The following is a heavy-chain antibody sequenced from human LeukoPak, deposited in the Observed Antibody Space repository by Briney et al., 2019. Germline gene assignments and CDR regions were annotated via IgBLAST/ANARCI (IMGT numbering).Heavy chain of an antibody. CDR3: ARVHYDILTGSSHLDY. J-gene: IGHJ4*02. CDR1: GGSFSGYY. D-gene: IGHD3-9*01. Sequence: SETLSLTCAVYGGSFSGYYWSWIRQPPGKGLEWIGEINHSGSTNYNPSLKSRVTISVDTSKNQFSLKLNSVTAADTAVYYCARVHYDILTGSSHLDYWGQGTLVTVSS. CDR2: INHSGST. V-gene: IGHV4-34*01.